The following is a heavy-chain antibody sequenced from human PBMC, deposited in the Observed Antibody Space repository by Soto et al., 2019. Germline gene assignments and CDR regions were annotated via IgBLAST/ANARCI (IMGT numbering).Heavy chain of an antibody. CDR3: ATMVRGSGYGMDV. Sequence: SETLSLTCTVSGGSISSSSYYWGWIRQPPGKGLEWIGSIYYSGSTYYNPSLKSRVTISVDKSISTAYLQWSSLKASDTAMYYCATMVRGSGYGMDVWGQGTTVTVSS. CDR1: GGSISSSSYY. J-gene: IGHJ6*02. D-gene: IGHD3-10*01. V-gene: IGHV4-39*02. CDR2: IYYSGST.